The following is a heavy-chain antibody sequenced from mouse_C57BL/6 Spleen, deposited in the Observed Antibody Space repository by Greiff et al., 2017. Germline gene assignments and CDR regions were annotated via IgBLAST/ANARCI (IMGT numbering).Heavy chain of an antibody. J-gene: IGHJ2*01. D-gene: IGHD2-4*01. CDR2: IHPSDSDT. Sequence: QVQLQQPGAELVKPGASVKVSCKASGYTFTSYWMHWVKQRPGQGLEWIGRIHPSDSDTNYNQKFKGKATLTVDKSSSTAYMQLSRLTSEDSAVYYCARGDYDYDAGGYWGQGTTLTVSS. V-gene: IGHV1-74*01. CDR1: GYTFTSYW. CDR3: ARGDYDYDAGGY.